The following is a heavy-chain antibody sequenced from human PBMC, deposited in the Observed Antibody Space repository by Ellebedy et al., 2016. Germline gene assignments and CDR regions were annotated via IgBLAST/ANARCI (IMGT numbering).Heavy chain of an antibody. V-gene: IGHV3-9*01. CDR3: AKARPDDPSSSSFWYFDL. CDR2: ISWNSGSI. Sequence: GGSLRLXXAASGFTFDDYAMHWVRQAPGKGLEWVSGISWNSGSIGYADSVKGRFTISRDNAKNSLYLQMNSLRAEDTALYYCAKARPDDPSSSSFWYFDLWGRGTLVTVSS. D-gene: IGHD6-6*01. J-gene: IGHJ2*01. CDR1: GFTFDDYA.